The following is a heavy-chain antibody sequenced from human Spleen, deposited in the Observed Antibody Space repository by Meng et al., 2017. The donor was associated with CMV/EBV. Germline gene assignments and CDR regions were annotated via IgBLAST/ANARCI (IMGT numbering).Heavy chain of an antibody. V-gene: IGHV4-61*01. Sequence: CTVSGASVTSGSYDWSWLRQPPGKRLEWIGFIYDSGNTYYNPSLKSRVTISIDTSKNQFSLKMNSVTAADTAIYYCARDWGSAGPFDPWGQGALVTVSS. CDR2: IYDSGNT. CDR1: GASVTSGSYD. D-gene: IGHD3-16*01. CDR3: ARDWGSAGPFDP. J-gene: IGHJ5*02.